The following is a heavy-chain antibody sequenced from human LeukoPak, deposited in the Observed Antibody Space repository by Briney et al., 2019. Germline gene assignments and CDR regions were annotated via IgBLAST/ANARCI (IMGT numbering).Heavy chain of an antibody. J-gene: IGHJ4*02. Sequence: GGSLRLSCAASGFTFSSYEMNWVRQAPGKGLEWISYISSSGNTTHYADSVKGRFTISRDNAKNSLYLQMNSLRAEDTAVYYCAGGGYSNSWYFAYWGQGTLVTVSS. V-gene: IGHV3-48*03. CDR2: ISSSGNTT. D-gene: IGHD6-13*01. CDR3: AGGGYSNSWYFAY. CDR1: GFTFSSYE.